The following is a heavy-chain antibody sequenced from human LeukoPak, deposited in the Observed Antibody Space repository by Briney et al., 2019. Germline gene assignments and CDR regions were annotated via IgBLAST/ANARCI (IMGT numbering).Heavy chain of an antibody. D-gene: IGHD6-6*01. CDR1: GGSISSYY. J-gene: IGHJ4*02. Sequence: SETLSLTCTVSGGSISSYYWSWIRQPAGKGLEWIGRIYTSGSTNYNPSLKSRVTMSVDTSKNQFFLKLSSVTAADTAVYYCAREKGIAARPGYYFDYWGQGTLVTVSS. V-gene: IGHV4-4*07. CDR3: AREKGIAARPGYYFDY. CDR2: IYTSGST.